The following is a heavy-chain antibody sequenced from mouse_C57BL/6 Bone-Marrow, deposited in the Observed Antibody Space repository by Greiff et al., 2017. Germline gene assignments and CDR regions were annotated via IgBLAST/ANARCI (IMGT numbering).Heavy chain of an antibody. D-gene: IGHD3-2*02. CDR3: TQTAQATGYAMDY. CDR1: GFNIKDYY. Sequence: EVKLVESGAELVRPGASVKLSCTASGFNIKDYYMHWVKQRPEQGLEWIGRIDPEDGDTEYAPKFQGKATMTADTSSNTAYLQLSSLTSEDTAVYYCTQTAQATGYAMDYWGQGTSVTVSS. CDR2: IDPEDGDT. V-gene: IGHV14-1*01. J-gene: IGHJ4*01.